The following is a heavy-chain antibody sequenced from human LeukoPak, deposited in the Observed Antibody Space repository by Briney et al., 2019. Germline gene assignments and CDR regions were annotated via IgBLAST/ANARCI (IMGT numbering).Heavy chain of an antibody. J-gene: IGHJ4*02. CDR3: ARGRVEFWPDY. CDR1: GFTVSSNY. Sequence: GGSLRLSCAASGFTVSSNYMSWVRQAPRKGLEWVSVIYSGGSTYYADSVKGRFTISRDNSKNTLYLQTNSLRAEDTAVYYCARGRVEFWPDYWGQGTLVTVSS. D-gene: IGHD3-3*01. CDR2: IYSGGST. V-gene: IGHV3-66*01.